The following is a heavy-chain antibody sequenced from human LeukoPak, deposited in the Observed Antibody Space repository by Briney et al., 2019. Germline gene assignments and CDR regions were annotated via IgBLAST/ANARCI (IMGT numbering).Heavy chain of an antibody. CDR3: ARDFDP. CDR2: IFTSGST. Sequence: SETLSLTCTVSGDSFSAYYWSWIRQPAGKGLEWIGLIFTSGSTNYNPALKSRVTMSVDTSKNQFSLTLTSVTAADTAVYYCARDFDPWGQGTLVTVSS. V-gene: IGHV4-4*07. J-gene: IGHJ5*02. CDR1: GDSFSAYY.